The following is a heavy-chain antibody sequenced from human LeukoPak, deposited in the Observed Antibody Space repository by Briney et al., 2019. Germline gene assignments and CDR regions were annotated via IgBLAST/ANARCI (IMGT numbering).Heavy chain of an antibody. CDR1: GYTFLSHG. V-gene: IGHV1-18*01. CDR2: ISTYNGDT. Sequence: ASVKVSFKASGYTFLSHGISWVRQAPGQGREGMGWISTYNGDTNYAQKFQGRVTLTADTSMSTAYMDLRSLTSDDTAVYYCARTGSQYYYDSTAYYYPFDYWGQGTLVTVSS. D-gene: IGHD3-22*01. CDR3: ARTGSQYYYDSTAYYYPFDY. J-gene: IGHJ4*02.